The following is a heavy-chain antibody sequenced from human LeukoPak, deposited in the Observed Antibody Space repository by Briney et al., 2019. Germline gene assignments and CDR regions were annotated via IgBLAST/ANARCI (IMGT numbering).Heavy chain of an antibody. D-gene: IGHD6-13*01. CDR2: IDHSGTT. Sequence: SETRSLTCGVSGGSFSGYQWTWIRQSPGKGKEWIGQIDHSGTTNYDPSLKCRLTMSVDMSKIQFSLKLTPVTAADTAVYYCARGAYNGSWYYYWGQGALVTVSS. V-gene: IGHV4-34*01. J-gene: IGHJ4*02. CDR1: GGSFSGYQ. CDR3: ARGAYNGSWYYY.